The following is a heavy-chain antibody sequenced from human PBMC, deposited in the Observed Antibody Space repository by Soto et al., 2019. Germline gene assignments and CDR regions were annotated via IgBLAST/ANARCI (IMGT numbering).Heavy chain of an antibody. CDR1: GFTFSSYG. J-gene: IGHJ4*02. Sequence: QVQLVESGGGVVQPGRSLRLSCAASGFTFSSYGMHWVRQAPGKGLEWVAVIWYDGSNKYYADSVKGRFTISRDNSKNTLYLQMNSLRAEDTAVYYCARRDYDSSGYSYVNYWGQGTLVTVSS. D-gene: IGHD3-22*01. CDR3: ARRDYDSSGYSYVNY. V-gene: IGHV3-33*01. CDR2: IWYDGSNK.